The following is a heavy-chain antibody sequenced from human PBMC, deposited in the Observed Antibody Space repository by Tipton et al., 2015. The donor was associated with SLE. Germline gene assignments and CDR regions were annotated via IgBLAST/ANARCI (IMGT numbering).Heavy chain of an antibody. CDR1: GFTFNSYW. V-gene: IGHV3-74*01. CDR2: INNDESTT. J-gene: IGHJ5*02. D-gene: IGHD2-15*01. CDR3: AGVTGACSGGSCYLS. Sequence: SLRLSCAASGFTFNSYWMHWVRQAPGKGLVWVSRINNDESTTTYADSVKGRFTISRDNAKNTMFLQMHSLRAEDTAVYYCAGVTGACSGGSCYLSWGQGTLVTVSS.